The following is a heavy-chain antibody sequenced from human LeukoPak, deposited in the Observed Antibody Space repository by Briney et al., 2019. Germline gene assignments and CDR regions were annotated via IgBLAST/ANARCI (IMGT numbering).Heavy chain of an antibody. J-gene: IGHJ4*02. CDR2: IYYSVTT. D-gene: IGHD6-6*01. Sequence: SETLSLTCTVSGGSISIYYWSWIRQPPGKGLEWIGYIYYSVTTYYNPSLKSRVAISVDTSKNQFSLKLSSVTAADTAVYYCARAVYSTSAGIDYWGQGTLVTVSS. V-gene: IGHV4-30-4*01. CDR1: GGSISIYY. CDR3: ARAVYSTSAGIDY.